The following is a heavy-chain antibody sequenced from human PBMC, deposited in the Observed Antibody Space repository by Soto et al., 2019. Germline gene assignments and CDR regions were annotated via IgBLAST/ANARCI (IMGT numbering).Heavy chain of an antibody. D-gene: IGHD6-13*01. Sequence: SETLSLTCTVSGGSVSSGNYYWSWIRQPPGKGLEWIGYIYYSGSTNYNPSLKSRVTISVDTSKNQFSLKLSSVTAADTAVYYCARAGYSSSWYWFDPWGQGTLVTVSS. CDR2: IYYSGST. J-gene: IGHJ5*02. CDR3: ARAGYSSSWYWFDP. CDR1: GGSVSSGNYY. V-gene: IGHV4-61*01.